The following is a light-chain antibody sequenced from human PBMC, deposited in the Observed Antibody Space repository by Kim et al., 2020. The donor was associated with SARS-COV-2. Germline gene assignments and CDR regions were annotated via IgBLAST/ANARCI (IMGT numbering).Light chain of an antibody. CDR2: GQN. V-gene: IGLV3-19*01. Sequence: SSELTQDPAVSVALGQTVRITCQGDSLRSYYASWYQQKPGQAPVLVIFGQNNRPSGIPDRFSGSSSGNTASLTITGAQAEDEADYYCNSRDSSGNHWVFGGGTQLTVL. CDR1: SLRSYY. J-gene: IGLJ3*02. CDR3: NSRDSSGNHWV.